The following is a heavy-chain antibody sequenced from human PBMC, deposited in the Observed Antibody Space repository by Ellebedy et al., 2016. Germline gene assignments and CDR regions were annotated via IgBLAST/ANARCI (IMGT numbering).Heavy chain of an antibody. CDR2: IYGHDDK. J-gene: IGHJ4*02. CDR3: VHRTTVTSVDY. V-gene: IGHV2-5*01. D-gene: IGHD4-17*01. Sequence: SGPTLVKPTQTLTLTCTFSGFSLTTSAVVVGWVRQPPGRAPEWLAFIYGHDDKRYSPSLRNRLTITKDTSRNQVVLTLTNMDPVDTATYYCVHRTTVTSVDYWGRGTLVTVSS. CDR1: GFSLTTSAVV.